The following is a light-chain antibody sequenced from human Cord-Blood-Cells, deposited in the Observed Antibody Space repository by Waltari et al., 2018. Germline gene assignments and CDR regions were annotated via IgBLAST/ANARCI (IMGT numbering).Light chain of an antibody. CDR3: QQRSNWPRT. Sequence: IALTQSPATLSLSPGESVTLSCRASQGVSSYLAWYQQKPGQAPRLRIYDASNSATGIPSRFSGSGAGTDFTLTISSLEPEDFAVYYCQQRSNWPRTFGGGTKVEIK. CDR2: DAS. J-gene: IGKJ4*02. CDR1: QGVSSY. V-gene: IGKV3-11*01.